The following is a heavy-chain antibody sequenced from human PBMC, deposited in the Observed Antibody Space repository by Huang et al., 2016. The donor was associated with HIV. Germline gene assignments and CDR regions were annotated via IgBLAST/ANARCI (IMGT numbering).Heavy chain of an antibody. D-gene: IGHD3-10*01. J-gene: IGHJ4*02. Sequence: QVQLVQSGAEVKKPGASVKISCKASGYTFTTYHMHGVRQATGQGLEWMGMINPSGASTRYAQTVQGRVTMTSDTSTSTVYMELSSLTPEDTAVYYCARALLLFGLGSPLDFWGQGSLVTVSS. CDR3: ARALLLFGLGSPLDF. CDR1: GYTFTTYH. CDR2: INPSGAST. V-gene: IGHV1-46*01.